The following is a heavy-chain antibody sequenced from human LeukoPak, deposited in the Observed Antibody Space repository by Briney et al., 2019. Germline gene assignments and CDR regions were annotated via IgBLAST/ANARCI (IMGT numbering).Heavy chain of an antibody. V-gene: IGHV3-30-3*01. CDR1: GFTFSSYA. CDR3: ARDFRGHDAFDI. J-gene: IGHJ3*02. D-gene: IGHD3-10*01. Sequence: GGSLRLSCAASGFTFSSYAMHWVRQAPGKGLEWVAVISYDGSNKYYADSVKGRFTISRDNSKNTLYLQMNSLRAEDTAVYYCARDFRGHDAFDIWGQGTMVTVSS. CDR2: ISYDGSNK.